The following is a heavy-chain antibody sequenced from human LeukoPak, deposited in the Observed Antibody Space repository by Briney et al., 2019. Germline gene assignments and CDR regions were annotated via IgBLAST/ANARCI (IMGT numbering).Heavy chain of an antibody. J-gene: IGHJ4*02. V-gene: IGHV4-39*01. D-gene: IGHD1-26*01. CDR2: IYYSGNT. Sequence: PSETLSLTCTVSGGSISSYSYYFGWIRQPPGKGLEWIGNIYYSGNTYYNASLESRVTISVDTSKNEFSLRLNSVTAADTAMYYCAKSGGYGLIDYWGQGTLVTVSS. CDR1: GGSISSYSYY. CDR3: AKSGGYGLIDY.